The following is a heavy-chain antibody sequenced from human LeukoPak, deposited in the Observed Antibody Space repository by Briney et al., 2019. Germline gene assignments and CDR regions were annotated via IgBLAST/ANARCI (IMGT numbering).Heavy chain of an antibody. V-gene: IGHV4-34*01. Sequence: PSETLSLTCAVYGGSFSGYYWSWIRQPPGKGLEWIGEINHSGNTNYNPSLKSRVTISVDTSKNQFSLKLSSVTAADTAVYYCARKKVLLWFGRPPFFDYWGQGTLVTVSS. CDR2: INHSGNT. CDR3: ARKKVLLWFGRPPFFDY. D-gene: IGHD3-10*01. J-gene: IGHJ4*02. CDR1: GGSFSGYY.